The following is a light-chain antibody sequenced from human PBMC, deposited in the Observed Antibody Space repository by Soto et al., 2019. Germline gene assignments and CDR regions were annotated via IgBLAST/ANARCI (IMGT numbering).Light chain of an antibody. J-gene: IGLJ1*01. V-gene: IGLV1-40*01. Sequence: VLTQPPSVSGAPGQAVSISCTGSGSNLGAGYDVNWYQQFPGTAPTLLISDNTNRPSGVPDRFSGSKSGTSASLAISGLQSDDEADYYCQSYDNSLRGYVFGPGTKLTVL. CDR2: DNT. CDR3: QSYDNSLRGYV. CDR1: GSNLGAGYD.